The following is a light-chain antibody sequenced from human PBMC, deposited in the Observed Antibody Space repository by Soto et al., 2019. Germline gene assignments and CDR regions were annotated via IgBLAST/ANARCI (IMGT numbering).Light chain of an antibody. J-gene: IGLJ2*01. CDR2: EQS. CDR1: NIRSNS. V-gene: IGLV3-21*02. CDR3: QVWDSSRHVL. Sequence: SYDMTQAPAVSVAPRQTARIAFEGNNIRSNSVHWYHQKPGQAPVLLVFEQSDRPSGIPERFSASKSGNTATLTISRVEAGDEADYYCQVWDSSRHVLFGGGTKVTVL.